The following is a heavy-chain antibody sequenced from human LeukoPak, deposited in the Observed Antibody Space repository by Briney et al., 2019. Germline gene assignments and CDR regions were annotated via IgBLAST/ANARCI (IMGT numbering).Heavy chain of an antibody. CDR3: AKGGVANYDSSGYYYEDWFDP. D-gene: IGHD3-22*01. J-gene: IGHJ5*02. Sequence: GGSLRLSCAASGFTFDDYAMHWVRQAPGKGLEWVSGISWNSGSIGYADSVKGRFTISRVNAKNSLYLQMNSLRAEDTALYYCAKGGVANYDSSGYYYEDWFDPWGQGTLVTVSS. CDR1: GFTFDDYA. V-gene: IGHV3-9*01. CDR2: ISWNSGSI.